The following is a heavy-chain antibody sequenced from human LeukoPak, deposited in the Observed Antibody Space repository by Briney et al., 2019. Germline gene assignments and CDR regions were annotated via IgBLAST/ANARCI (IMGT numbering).Heavy chain of an antibody. CDR2: INPNSGGT. J-gene: IGHJ4*02. D-gene: IGHD3-22*01. V-gene: IGHV1-2*02. Sequence: GASVKVSCKASGYTFTGYYMHWVRQAPGQGLEWMGWINPNSGGTNYAQKFQGRVTMTRDTSISTAYMELSRLRSDDTAVYYCARDLNYYDSSDWLYWGQGTLVTVSS. CDR3: ARDLNYYDSSDWLY. CDR1: GYTFTGYY.